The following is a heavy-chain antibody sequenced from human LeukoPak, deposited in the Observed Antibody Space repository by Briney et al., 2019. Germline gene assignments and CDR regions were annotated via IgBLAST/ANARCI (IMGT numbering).Heavy chain of an antibody. CDR2: IRSDGSNK. CDR3: LKAHGPGIAVTQGWFHP. V-gene: IGHV3-30*02. J-gene: IGHJ5*02. Sequence: GQSLTLSCAVSGFTFTSYGTHWVRQAPGKWLGWVAFIRSDGSNKYYTDSAKGRSTISRDNPKNTLYLQLNSLISEDPAVNYVLKAHGPGIAVTQGWFHPGGEGTLLT. D-gene: IGHD6-19*01. CDR1: GFTFTSYG.